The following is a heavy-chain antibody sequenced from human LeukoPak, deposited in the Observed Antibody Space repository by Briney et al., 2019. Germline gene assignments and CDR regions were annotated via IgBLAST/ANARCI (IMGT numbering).Heavy chain of an antibody. J-gene: IGHJ5*02. D-gene: IGHD2-2*01. CDR1: GFTFSSYS. Sequence: TGGSLRLPCAASGFTFSSYSMNWVRQAPGKGLEWVSSISSSSSYIYYADSVKGRFTISRDNAKNSLYLQMNSLRAEDTAVYYCARVEVVVVPAATYNWFDPWGQGTLVTVSS. CDR2: ISSSSSYI. V-gene: IGHV3-21*01. CDR3: ARVEVVVVPAATYNWFDP.